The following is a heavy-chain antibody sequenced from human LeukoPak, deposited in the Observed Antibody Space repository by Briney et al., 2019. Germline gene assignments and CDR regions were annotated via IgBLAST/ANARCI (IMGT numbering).Heavy chain of an antibody. CDR1: GFTFSSYA. V-gene: IGHV3-30-3*02. CDR3: AKYFRADSGNYYRSFDY. D-gene: IGHD1-26*01. CDR2: ISYDGSNK. J-gene: IGHJ4*02. Sequence: PGRSLRLSCAASGFTFSSYAMHWVRQAPGKGLEWVAVISYDGSNKYYADSVKGRFTISRDNSKNTLYLQMNSLRAEDTAVYYCAKYFRADSGNYYRSFDYWGQGTLVTVSS.